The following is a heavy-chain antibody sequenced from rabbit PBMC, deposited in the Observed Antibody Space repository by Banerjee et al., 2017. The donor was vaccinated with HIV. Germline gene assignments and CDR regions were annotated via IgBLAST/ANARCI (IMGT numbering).Heavy chain of an antibody. Sequence: QEQLEESGGDLVQPGESLTLSCKVSGFSLSSNDMSWVRQAPGKGLERIGCIDAGSSGSTNYASWAKGRFTISKTSSTTVTLQMTSLTAADTATYFCARDGASGYNFNLWGPGTLVTVS. CDR1: GFSLSSNDM. D-gene: IGHD1-1*01. CDR2: IDAGSSGST. J-gene: IGHJ4*01. CDR3: ARDGASGYNFNL. V-gene: IGHV1S45*01.